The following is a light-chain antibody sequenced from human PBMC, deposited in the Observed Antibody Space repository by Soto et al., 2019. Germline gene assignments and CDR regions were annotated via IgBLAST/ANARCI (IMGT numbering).Light chain of an antibody. V-gene: IGKV3-20*01. J-gene: IGKJ2*01. CDR2: GAS. CDR1: SIVSGNH. Sequence: EILLTQSPGTLTLSQGDRATRSCSASSIVSGNHLAWYLQKPGRSPRLLISGASSRATGIPDRFSGSGSRADLTLTISRLEPEDFSLYYCQQDGSSLLYTGGQGTKLEIK. CDR3: QQDGSSLLYT.